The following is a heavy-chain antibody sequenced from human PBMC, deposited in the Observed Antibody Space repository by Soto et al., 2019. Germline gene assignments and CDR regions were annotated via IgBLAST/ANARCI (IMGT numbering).Heavy chain of an antibody. D-gene: IGHD2-21*02. CDR1: GFTFSSYA. J-gene: IGHJ4*02. CDR3: ARGPPPAIPEAFDY. Sequence: GGSLRLSCAASGFTFSSYAMHWVRQAPGKGLEWVAVISYDGSNKYYADSVKGRFTISRDNSKNTLYLQMNSLRAEDTAVYYCARGPPPAIPEAFDYWAQGTLVTVSS. CDR2: ISYDGSNK. V-gene: IGHV3-30-3*01.